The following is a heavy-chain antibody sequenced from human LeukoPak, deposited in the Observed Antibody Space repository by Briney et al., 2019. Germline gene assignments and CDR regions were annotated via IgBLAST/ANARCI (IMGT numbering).Heavy chain of an antibody. J-gene: IGHJ4*02. CDR3: AKGWDVDTAIDY. Sequence: GGSLRLSCAASGFTFSNYGMHWVRQAPGKGLEWVAVLSYDASNKYYADSVKGRFTISRDNSKNTLYLQVNSLRGEDTAVYYCAKGWDVDTAIDYWGQGTLVTVSS. CDR1: GFTFSNYG. V-gene: IGHV3-30*18. CDR2: LSYDASNK. D-gene: IGHD5-18*01.